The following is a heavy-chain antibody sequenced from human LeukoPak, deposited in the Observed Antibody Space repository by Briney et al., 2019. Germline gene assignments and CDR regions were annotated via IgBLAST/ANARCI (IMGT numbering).Heavy chain of an antibody. CDR3: ASDREDYYDSSGYGS. Sequence: SETPSLTCTVSGGSISSYYWSWIRQPAGKGLEWIGRIYTSGSTNYNPSLKSRVTMSVDTSKNQFSLKLSSVTAADTAVYYCASDREDYYDSSGYGSWGQGTLVTVSS. J-gene: IGHJ4*02. CDR1: GGSISSYY. V-gene: IGHV4-4*07. CDR2: IYTSGST. D-gene: IGHD3-22*01.